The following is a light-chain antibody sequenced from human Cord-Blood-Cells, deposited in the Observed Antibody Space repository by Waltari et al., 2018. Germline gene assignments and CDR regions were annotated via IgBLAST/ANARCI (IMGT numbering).Light chain of an antibody. CDR2: DAS. J-gene: IGKJ3*01. CDR1: QSVSSY. Sequence: EIVLTQSPATLSLSPGERPTLSCRASQSVSSYLAWYQQKPGQAPRLLIYDASNRATGIPARFSGSGSGTDFTLTISSLEPEDFAVYYCQQRSNWPPLFTFGPGTKVDIK. CDR3: QQRSNWPPLFT. V-gene: IGKV3-11*01.